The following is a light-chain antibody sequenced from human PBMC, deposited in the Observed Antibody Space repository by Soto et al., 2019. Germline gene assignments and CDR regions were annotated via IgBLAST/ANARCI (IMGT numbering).Light chain of an antibody. J-gene: IGKJ1*01. V-gene: IGKV1-39*01. Sequence: DIQMTQSPSSLSASVGERVTVTCRTSHIVDTSLTWYQQKPGKAPKLLIYAASSVQSGVPARLSGSGSATFFTLIISNLQPDDFATYYCQQFKDYVWTFGQGTKVDIK. CDR1: HIVDTS. CDR3: QQFKDYVWT. CDR2: AAS.